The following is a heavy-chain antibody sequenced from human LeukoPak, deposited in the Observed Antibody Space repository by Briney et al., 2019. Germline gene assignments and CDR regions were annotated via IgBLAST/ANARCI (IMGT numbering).Heavy chain of an antibody. J-gene: IGHJ6*02. CDR2: IYSGGST. V-gene: IGHV3-53*01. CDR3: ARQAYGDYGRYFYGMDV. D-gene: IGHD4-17*01. CDR1: GFTVSSNY. Sequence: GGSLRLSCAASGFTVSSNYMSWVRQAPGKGLEWVSVIYSGGSTYYADSVKGRFTISRDNSKNTLYLQMNSLRAEDTAVYYCARQAYGDYGRYFYGMDVWGQGTTVTVSS.